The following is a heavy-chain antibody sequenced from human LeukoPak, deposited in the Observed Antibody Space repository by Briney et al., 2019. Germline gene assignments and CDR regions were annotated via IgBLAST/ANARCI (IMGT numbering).Heavy chain of an antibody. CDR2: IYYSGST. J-gene: IGHJ4*02. Sequence: SETLSLTCTVSCGSISSSSYYWGWIRQPPGKGLEWIGSIYYSGSTYYNPSLKSRVTISVDTSKNQFSLKLSSVTAADTAVYYCGSGSPLNWGQGTLVTVSS. V-gene: IGHV4-39*01. CDR1: CGSISSSSYY. D-gene: IGHD1-26*01. CDR3: GSGSPLN.